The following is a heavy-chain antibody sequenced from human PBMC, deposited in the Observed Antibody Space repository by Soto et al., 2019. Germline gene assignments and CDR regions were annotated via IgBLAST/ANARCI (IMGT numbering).Heavy chain of an antibody. V-gene: IGHV3-7*01. CDR3: ARDPLEYYYYYYGMDV. CDR2: IKQDGSEK. Sequence: GGSLRLSCAASGFTFSSYWMSWVRQAPGKGLEWVANIKQDGSEKYYVDSVKGRFTISRDNAKNSLYLQMNSLRAEDTAVYYCARDPLEYYYYYYGMDVWGQGTTVTV. CDR1: GFTFSSYW. J-gene: IGHJ6*02.